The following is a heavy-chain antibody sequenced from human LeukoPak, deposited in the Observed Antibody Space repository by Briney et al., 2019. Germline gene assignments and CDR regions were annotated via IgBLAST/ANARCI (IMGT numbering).Heavy chain of an antibody. J-gene: IGHJ4*02. Sequence: SVKVSCKASGGTFSSYAISWVRQAPGQGLEWMGGIIPIFGTANYAQKFQGRVTITADESTSTAYMELSSLRSEDTAVYYWATVGPALYVLTGYYDYWGQGTLVTVSS. CDR3: ATVGPALYVLTGYYDY. CDR1: GGTFSSYA. V-gene: IGHV1-69*13. D-gene: IGHD3-9*01. CDR2: IIPIFGTA.